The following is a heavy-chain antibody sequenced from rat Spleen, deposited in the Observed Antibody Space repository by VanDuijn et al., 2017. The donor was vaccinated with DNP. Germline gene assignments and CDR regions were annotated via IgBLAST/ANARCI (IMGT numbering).Heavy chain of an antibody. D-gene: IGHD1-11*01. V-gene: IGHV5-31*01. CDR3: AKGPNYGGWSDYFDY. J-gene: IGHJ2*01. CDR2: ISYDGGNS. CDR1: GFIFSNHW. Sequence: EVQLVESGGGPVQPGRSLKLSCLASGFIFSNHWMTWIRQAPGKGLEWVASISYDGGNSYYRDSVKGRFTISRDNAKSTLYLQMDSLRSEDTAIYYCAKGPNYGGWSDYFDYWGQGVMVTVSS.